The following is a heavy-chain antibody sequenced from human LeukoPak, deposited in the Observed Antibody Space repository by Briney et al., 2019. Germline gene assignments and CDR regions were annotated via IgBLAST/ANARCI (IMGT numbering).Heavy chain of an antibody. D-gene: IGHD5-12*01. Sequence: SETLSLTCTVSGGSISSFYWSWIRQPPGKGLEWIGYIDYSGSTNYNPSFKSRVTISVDTSKKQFSLKLSSVTAADTAVYYCARTVATIETYYFDFWGQGTLVTVSS. CDR1: GGSISSFY. CDR3: ARTVATIETYYFDF. V-gene: IGHV4-59*08. J-gene: IGHJ4*02. CDR2: IDYSGST.